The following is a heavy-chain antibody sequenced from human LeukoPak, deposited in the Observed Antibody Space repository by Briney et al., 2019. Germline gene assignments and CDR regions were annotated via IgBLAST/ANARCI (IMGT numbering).Heavy chain of an antibody. Sequence: PSEALSLTCTVSGGSINNHYWSWIRQPPGKGLEWIGYIYYSGSTNYNPPFKSRATISVDTSKNQFSLKLTSVTAADTAVYYCAGDRDVGTYYYYYGLDVWGQGTTVTVSS. CDR3: AGDRDVGTYYYYYGLDV. D-gene: IGHD1-26*01. CDR1: GGSINNHY. J-gene: IGHJ6*02. CDR2: IYYSGST. V-gene: IGHV4-59*11.